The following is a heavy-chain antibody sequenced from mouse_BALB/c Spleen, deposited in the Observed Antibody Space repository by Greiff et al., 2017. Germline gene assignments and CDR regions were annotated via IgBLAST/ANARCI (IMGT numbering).Heavy chain of an antibody. J-gene: IGHJ3*01. CDR1: GFTFSSFG. CDR2: ISSGSSTI. CDR3: ARERGYGSYPAWFAD. Sequence: EVQLQQSGGGLVQPGGSRKLSCAASGFTFSSFGMHWVRQAPEKGLEWVAYISSGSSTIYYADTVKGRFTISRDNPKNTLFLQMTGLRAEDTAMYYCARERGYGSYPAWFADWGQGTLVTVSA. V-gene: IGHV5-17*02. D-gene: IGHD2-1*01.